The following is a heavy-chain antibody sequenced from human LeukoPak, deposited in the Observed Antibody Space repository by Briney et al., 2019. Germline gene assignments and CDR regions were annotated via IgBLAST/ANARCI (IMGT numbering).Heavy chain of an antibody. CDR2: IYYSGST. CDR1: GGSVSSSNYY. D-gene: IGHD6-19*01. J-gene: IGHJ4*02. V-gene: IGHV4-61*01. CDR3: ARLRYSSGWSFDY. Sequence: SETLSLTCTVSGGSVSSSNYYWSWIRQPPGKGLEWIGYIYYSGSTNYNPSLKSRVTISVDTSKNQFSLKLSSVTAADTAVYYCARLRYSSGWSFDYWGQGTLVTVSS.